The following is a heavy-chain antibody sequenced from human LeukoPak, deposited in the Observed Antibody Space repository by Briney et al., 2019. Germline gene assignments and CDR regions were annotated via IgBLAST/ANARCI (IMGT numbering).Heavy chain of an antibody. D-gene: IGHD3-22*01. Sequence: SETQSLTCTVSGGSISSYYWSWIRQPPGKGLEWIGYIYYSGSTNYNPSLKSRVTISVDTSRNQFSLKLSSVTAADTAVYYCAVGTNRGYYYDSSGYPFDYWGQGTLVTVSS. CDR2: IYYSGST. V-gene: IGHV4-59*01. CDR1: GGSISSYY. CDR3: AVGTNRGYYYDSSGYPFDY. J-gene: IGHJ4*02.